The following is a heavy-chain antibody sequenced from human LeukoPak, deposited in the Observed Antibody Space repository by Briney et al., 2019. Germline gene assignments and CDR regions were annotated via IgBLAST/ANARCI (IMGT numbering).Heavy chain of an antibody. CDR1: GFSFSDYY. J-gene: IGHJ4*02. D-gene: IGHD6-13*01. CDR3: ARDLRRYSSNSGTGY. Sequence: GGSLRLSCAASGFSFSDYYMIWIRQAPGKGLEWVSYISGSSSYTNYAYSVKGRFSISRDNAKNSLYLQMNSLRAEDTAVYYCARDLRRYSSNSGTGYWGQGTLVTVSS. CDR2: ISGSSSYT. V-gene: IGHV3-11*06.